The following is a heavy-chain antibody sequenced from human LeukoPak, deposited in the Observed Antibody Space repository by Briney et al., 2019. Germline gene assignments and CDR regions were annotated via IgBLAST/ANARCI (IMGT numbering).Heavy chain of an antibody. CDR3: ARDNWNYGSSMDV. J-gene: IGHJ6*02. D-gene: IGHD1-7*01. CDR2: IYYSGST. V-gene: IGHV4-59*01. CDR1: GGSISSYY. Sequence: SETLSLTCTVSGGSISSYYWSWIRQPPGKGLVWIGYIYYSGSTNYNPSLKSRVTISVDTSKNQFSLKLSSVTAADTAVYYCARDNWNYGSSMDVWGQGTTVTVSS.